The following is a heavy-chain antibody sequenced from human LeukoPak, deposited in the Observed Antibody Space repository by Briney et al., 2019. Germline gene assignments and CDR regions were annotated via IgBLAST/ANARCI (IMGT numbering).Heavy chain of an antibody. J-gene: IGHJ3*02. CDR3: ARVRGENTAMVKMGWSKDDAFDI. CDR1: GFTFSSYA. V-gene: IGHV3-23*01. CDR2: ISGSGGST. D-gene: IGHD5-18*01. Sequence: PGGSLRLSCAASGFTFSSYAMSWVRQAPGKGLEWVSAISGSGGSTYYADSVKGRFTISRDNAKNSLYLQMNSLRAEDTAVYYCARVRGENTAMVKMGWSKDDAFDIWGQGTMVTVSS.